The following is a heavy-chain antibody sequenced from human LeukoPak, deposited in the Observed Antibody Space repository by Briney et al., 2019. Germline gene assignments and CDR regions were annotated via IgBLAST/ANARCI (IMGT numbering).Heavy chain of an antibody. CDR1: GYTFTTYN. V-gene: IGHV1-18*01. D-gene: IGHD3-22*01. Sequence: GASVKVSCKASGYTFTTYNINWVRQAPGQGLEWLGWISCYNGNTNYAQKFQGRVTMTTDTSTSTAYMALRSLKSDDTAVYYCASLKNYYDSSGYLVTDAFDIWGQGTMVTVSS. CDR3: ASLKNYYDSSGYLVTDAFDI. J-gene: IGHJ3*02. CDR2: ISCYNGNT.